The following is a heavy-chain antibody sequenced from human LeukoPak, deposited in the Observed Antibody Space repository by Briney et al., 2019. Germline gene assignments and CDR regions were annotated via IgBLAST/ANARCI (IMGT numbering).Heavy chain of an antibody. CDR3: ARDGIYSGSYYTDY. D-gene: IGHD1-26*01. Sequence: ASVKVSCKGSGYTFTSYYMHWVRQAPGQVLEWMGIINPSGGITSYAQKFQSRVTMNRDTSTSTVYMELSSLRSEDTAVYYCARDGIYSGSYYTDYWGQGTLVTVSS. CDR2: INPSGGIT. V-gene: IGHV1-46*03. CDR1: GYTFTSYY. J-gene: IGHJ4*02.